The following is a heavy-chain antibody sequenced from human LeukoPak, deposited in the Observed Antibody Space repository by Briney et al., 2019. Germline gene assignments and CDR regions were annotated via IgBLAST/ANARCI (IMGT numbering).Heavy chain of an antibody. J-gene: IGHJ5*01. Sequence: GGSLRLSCAASGFTFSSYAMSWVRQAPGKGLEWVSSISGSGGRTHYTDSVKGRFTISRDNSKNTLYLQMNSLRAEDTAVYYCTRGRRFCGGDCHSWFDSWGQGTLVTVSS. D-gene: IGHD2-21*02. CDR1: GFTFSSYA. V-gene: IGHV3-23*01. CDR3: TRGRRFCGGDCHSWFDS. CDR2: ISGSGGRT.